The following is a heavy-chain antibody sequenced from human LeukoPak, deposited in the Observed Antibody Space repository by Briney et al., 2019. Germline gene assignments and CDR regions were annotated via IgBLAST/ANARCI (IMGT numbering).Heavy chain of an antibody. CDR3: ARHRLGVVPAAIGWFDP. Sequence: SETLSLTCAVYGGSFSGYYWSWIRQPPGKGLEWIGEINHSGSTNYNPSLKSRVTISVDTSKNQFSLKLSSVTAADTAVYYCARHRLGVVPAAIGWFDPWGQGTLVTVSS. D-gene: IGHD2-2*02. CDR1: GGSFSGYY. CDR2: INHSGST. J-gene: IGHJ5*02. V-gene: IGHV4-34*01.